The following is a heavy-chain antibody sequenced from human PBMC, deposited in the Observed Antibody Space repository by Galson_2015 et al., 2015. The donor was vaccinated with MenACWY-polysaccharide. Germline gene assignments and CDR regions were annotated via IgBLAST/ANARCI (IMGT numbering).Heavy chain of an antibody. J-gene: IGHJ4*02. Sequence: LRLSCAASGFTFSSYGMHWVRQAPGEGLEWVAVISYDGSNKYYADSVKGRFTISRDNSKNTLYLQMNSLRAEDTAVYYCAKDLGDDILTGQVFDYWGQGTLVTVSS. CDR3: AKDLGDDILTGQVFDY. V-gene: IGHV3-30*18. CDR1: GFTFSSYG. D-gene: IGHD3-9*01. CDR2: ISYDGSNK.